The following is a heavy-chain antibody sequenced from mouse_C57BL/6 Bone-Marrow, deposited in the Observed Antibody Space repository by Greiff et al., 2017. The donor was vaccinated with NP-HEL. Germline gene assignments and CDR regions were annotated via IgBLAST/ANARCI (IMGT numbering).Heavy chain of an antibody. J-gene: IGHJ3*01. CDR2: INPYNGGT. D-gene: IGHD2-3*01. Sequence: EVQLQQSGPVLVKPGASVKMSCKASGYTFTDYYMNWVKQSHGKSLEWIGVINPYNGGTSYNQKFKGKATLTVDKSSSTAYMELNSLTSEDSAVYYCAREKWLIPAWFAYWGQGTLVTVSA. CDR3: AREKWLIPAWFAY. CDR1: GYTFTDYY. V-gene: IGHV1-19*01.